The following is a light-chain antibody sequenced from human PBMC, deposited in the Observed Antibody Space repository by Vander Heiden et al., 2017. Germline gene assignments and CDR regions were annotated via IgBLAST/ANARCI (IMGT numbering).Light chain of an antibody. CDR3: AAWDDSLSGWV. CDR1: SANSGSNY. Sequence: QSALTHPPSASGTPGQRVTISCSGSSANSGSNYVYWYQQLPGTAPKLLIYGNNQRPSGVPDRFSGSKSGTSASLAISGLRSEDEADYYCAAWDDSLSGWVFGGGTKLTVL. CDR2: GNN. J-gene: IGLJ3*02. V-gene: IGLV1-47*01.